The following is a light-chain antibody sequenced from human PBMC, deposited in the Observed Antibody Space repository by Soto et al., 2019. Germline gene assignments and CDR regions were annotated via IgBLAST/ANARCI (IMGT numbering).Light chain of an antibody. CDR2: NTN. J-gene: IGLJ2*01. CDR1: SGSVSTSYY. CDR3: VLYMGSGISV. V-gene: IGLV8-61*01. Sequence: QTVVTQEPSFSVSPGRTVTPTCGLSSGSVSTSYYPSWYQQTPGQAPRTLIYNTNTRSSGVPDRFSGSILGNKAALTITGAQADDESQYYCVLYMGSGISVFGGGTKLTVL.